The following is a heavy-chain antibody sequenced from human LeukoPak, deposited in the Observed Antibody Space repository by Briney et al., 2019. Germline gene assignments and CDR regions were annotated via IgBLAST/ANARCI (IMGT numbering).Heavy chain of an antibody. D-gene: IGHD2-2*01. CDR1: GGSISSGSYY. Sequence: PSETLSLTCTVSGGSISSGSYYWSWIRQPAGKGLEWIGRIYTSGSTNYNPSLKSRVTISVDTSKNQFSLKLSSVTAADTAVYYCARPSLIQNCSSTSCYWGFDWFDPWGQGTLVTVSS. CDR2: IYTSGST. CDR3: ARPSLIQNCSSTSCYWGFDWFDP. V-gene: IGHV4-61*02. J-gene: IGHJ5*02.